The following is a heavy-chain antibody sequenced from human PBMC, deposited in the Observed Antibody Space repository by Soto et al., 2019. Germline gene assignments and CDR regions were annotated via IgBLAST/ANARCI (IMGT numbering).Heavy chain of an antibody. CDR2: INPVDSDT. J-gene: IGHJ4*02. V-gene: IGHV5-51*01. D-gene: IGHD3-16*01. CDR1: GYSFNSYW. Sequence: PGESVKISCKGSGYSFNSYWIGWVRQMPGRGLEWMAIINPVDSDTRYSPSFQGQVTISADKSINTAYLQWSSLKASDTAMYYCARQGGGAVSLDYWGLGTLVTVSS. CDR3: ARQGGGAVSLDY.